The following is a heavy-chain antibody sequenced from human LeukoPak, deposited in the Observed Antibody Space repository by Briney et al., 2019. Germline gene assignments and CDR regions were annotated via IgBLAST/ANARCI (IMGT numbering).Heavy chain of an antibody. D-gene: IGHD3-10*01. Sequence: PGGSLRLSCAASGFTFDDYGMSWVRQAPGKGLEWVSGINWNGGSTGYADSVKGRFTISRDNAKNSLYLQMNSLRAEDTALYYCAVGVRGSGSYQIWGHAFDIWGQGTMVTVSS. CDR1: GFTFDDYG. J-gene: IGHJ3*02. CDR2: INWNGGST. V-gene: IGHV3-20*04. CDR3: AVGVRGSGSYQIWGHAFDI.